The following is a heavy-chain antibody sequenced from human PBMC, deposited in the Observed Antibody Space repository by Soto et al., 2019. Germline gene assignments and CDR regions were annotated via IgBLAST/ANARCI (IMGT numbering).Heavy chain of an antibody. CDR3: ARRLKWLPMDWFDP. CDR1: GGSISSSSYY. D-gene: IGHD3-22*01. Sequence: SETLSLTCTVSGGSISSSSYYWGWIRQPPGKGLEWIGSIYYSGSTYYNPSLKSRVTISVDTSKNQFSLKLSSVTAADTAVYYCARRLKWLPMDWFDPWGQGTLVTVSS. CDR2: IYYSGST. V-gene: IGHV4-39*01. J-gene: IGHJ5*02.